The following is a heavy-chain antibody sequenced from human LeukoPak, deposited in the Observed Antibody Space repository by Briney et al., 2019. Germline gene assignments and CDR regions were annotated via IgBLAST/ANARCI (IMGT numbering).Heavy chain of an antibody. CDR1: GGSISDYS. Sequence: SETLSLTCTVSGGSISDYSWSWIRQPPGKGLEWIGNIYYSGSANHNPSLKSRVTISRDTSKNQFSLKLTSVATADTAVYYCARAGGVKTAALDLDYWGQGTLVTVSS. J-gene: IGHJ4*02. V-gene: IGHV4-59*01. CDR3: ARAGGVKTAALDLDY. D-gene: IGHD6-25*01. CDR2: IYYSGSA.